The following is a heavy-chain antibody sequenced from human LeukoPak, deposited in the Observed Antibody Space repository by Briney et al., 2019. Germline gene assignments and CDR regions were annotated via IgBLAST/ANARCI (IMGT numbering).Heavy chain of an antibody. Sequence: GGSLRLSCAASGNYWMHWVRQAPGKGLVWVSHINSDGSWTSYADSVEGRFTISKDNAKNTVCLQMNNLRAEDTAVYYCVSFYETYWGRGTLVTVSS. CDR3: VSFYETY. J-gene: IGHJ4*02. CDR2: INSDGSWT. V-gene: IGHV3-74*01. D-gene: IGHD2-2*01. CDR1: GNYW.